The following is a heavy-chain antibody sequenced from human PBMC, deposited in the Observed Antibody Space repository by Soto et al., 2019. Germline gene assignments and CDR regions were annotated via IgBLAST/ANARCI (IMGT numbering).Heavy chain of an antibody. CDR1: GYTFTTYY. Sequence: GASVKVSCKASGYTFTTYYIHWVRQAPGQGLVWVSHVMNDGSRTTYADSVKGRFTISRDNAKNAIFLQMTSLRVDDTAVYFCARGDRGGFDLWGQGTMVTVSS. D-gene: IGHD3-10*01. CDR3: ARGDRGGFDL. CDR2: VMNDGSRT. V-gene: IGHV3-74*03. J-gene: IGHJ3*01.